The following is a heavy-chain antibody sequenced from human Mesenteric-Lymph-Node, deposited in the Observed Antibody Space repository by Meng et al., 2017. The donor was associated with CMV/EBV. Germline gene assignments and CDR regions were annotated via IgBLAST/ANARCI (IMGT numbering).Heavy chain of an antibody. V-gene: IGHV4-59*01. J-gene: IGHJ3*02. CDR2: IYYSGRT. Sequence: GSLRLSCTVSDDSINIYYWSWIRQPPGKRLEWIAYIYYSGRTNYNPSLKSRVTISVDTSKNQFSLKLSSVTAADTAVYYCARHPVGATAFDIWGQGKMVTVSS. D-gene: IGHD1-26*01. CDR3: ARHPVGATAFDI. CDR1: DDSINIYY.